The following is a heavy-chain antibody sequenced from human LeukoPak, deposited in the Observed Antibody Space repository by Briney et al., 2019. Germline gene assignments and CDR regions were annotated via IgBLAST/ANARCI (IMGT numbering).Heavy chain of an antibody. CDR2: IYYTGNA. CDR3: ARLMRAAAGFHYYYYGMDV. Sequence: PSETLSLTCSVSGGSLSGYHWNWIRQSPGKGLQWIANIYYTGNADYNPSLRSRVTISVDTSKNQFSLKLSSVTAADTAVYYCARLMRAAAGFHYYYYGMDVWGQGTTVTVSS. D-gene: IGHD6-13*01. J-gene: IGHJ6*02. V-gene: IGHV4-59*08. CDR1: GGSLSGYH.